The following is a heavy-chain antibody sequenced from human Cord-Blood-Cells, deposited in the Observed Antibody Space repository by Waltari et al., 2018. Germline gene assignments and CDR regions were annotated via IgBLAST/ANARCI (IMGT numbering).Heavy chain of an antibody. D-gene: IGHD3-10*01. CDR3: ARQGGYYGSGSYYDY. V-gene: IGHV4-39*01. CDR2: IYYSGST. J-gene: IGHJ4*02. Sequence: QLQLPESGPGLVKTSETLSLTCTVSGGSIISSSYYWGWIRHPPGKGLEWIGCIYYSGSTYYNPSLKSRVTISVDTSKNQFSLKLSSVTAADTAVYYCARQGGYYGSGSYYDYWGQGTLVTVSS. CDR1: GGSIISSSYY.